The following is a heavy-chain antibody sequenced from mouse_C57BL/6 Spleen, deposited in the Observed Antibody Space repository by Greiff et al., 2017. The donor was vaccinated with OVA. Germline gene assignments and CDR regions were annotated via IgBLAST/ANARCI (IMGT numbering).Heavy chain of an antibody. V-gene: IGHV1-55*01. CDR1: GYTFTSYW. J-gene: IGHJ1*03. Sequence: VQLQQPGAELVKPGASVKMSCKASGYTFTSYWITWVKQRPGQGLEWIGDIYPGSGSTNYNEKFKSKATLTVDTSSSTAYMQLSSLTSEDSAVYYCARNYYGSRGYFDVWGTGTTVTVSS. CDR2: IYPGSGST. D-gene: IGHD1-1*01. CDR3: ARNYYGSRGYFDV.